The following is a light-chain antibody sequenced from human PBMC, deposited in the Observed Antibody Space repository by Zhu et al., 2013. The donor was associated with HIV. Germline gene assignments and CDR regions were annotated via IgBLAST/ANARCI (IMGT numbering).Light chain of an antibody. CDR3: SSYSTTNTLV. V-gene: IGLV2-14*01. Sequence: QSALTQPVSVSGSPGQSITVSCTRTSSDIGAFDYVSWYQQHPDKAPKLLIFEVSNRPSGVSDRFSGSKSGNTASLTISGLRAEDEADYYCSSYSTTNTLVFGGGTKVT. CDR2: EVS. J-gene: IGLJ3*02. CDR1: SSDIGAFDY.